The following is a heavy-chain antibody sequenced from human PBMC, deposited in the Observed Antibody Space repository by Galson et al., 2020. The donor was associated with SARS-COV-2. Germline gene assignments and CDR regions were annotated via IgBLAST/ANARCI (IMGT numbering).Heavy chain of an antibody. CDR1: GFTFSSYA. V-gene: IGHV3-30*04. CDR3: ARVLGSYYYMDV. Sequence: GGSLRLSCAASGFTFSSYAMHWVRQAPGKGLEWVAVISYDGSNKYYADSVKGRFTISRDNSKNTLYLQMNSLRAEDTAVYYCARVLGSYYYMDVWNKGTTVTVSS. J-gene: IGHJ6*03. CDR2: ISYDGSNK. D-gene: IGHD3-10*01.